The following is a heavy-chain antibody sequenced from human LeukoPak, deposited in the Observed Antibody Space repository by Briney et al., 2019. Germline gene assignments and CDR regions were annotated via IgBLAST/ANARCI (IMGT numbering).Heavy chain of an antibody. CDR3: ARGGYYYDSSGAFDY. V-gene: IGHV4-30-2*01. J-gene: IGHJ4*02. CDR1: GGSFISDDYY. D-gene: IGHD3-22*01. CDR2: IYHSGST. Sequence: SETLSLTCTVSGGSFISDDYYWSWIRQPPGKGLEWIGYIYHSGSTYYNPSLKSRLTISVDRSKNQFSLKLSSVTAADTAVYYCARGGYYYDSSGAFDYWGQGTLVTVSS.